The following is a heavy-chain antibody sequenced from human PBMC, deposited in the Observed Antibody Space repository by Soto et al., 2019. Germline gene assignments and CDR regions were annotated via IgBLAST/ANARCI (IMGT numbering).Heavy chain of an antibody. V-gene: IGHV3-23*01. CDR3: AKGYYSGYDLAYFDY. Sequence: EVQLLESGGGLVQPGGSLRLSCAASGFSFDDYAMTWVRQAAGKGLEWVSAISGSGDNTYYADSVKGRFTISRDNSKNTLDLQLNSLRAEDTALYYCAKGYYSGYDLAYFDYWGQGTLFTVSS. D-gene: IGHD5-12*01. CDR1: GFSFDDYA. J-gene: IGHJ4*02. CDR2: ISGSGDNT.